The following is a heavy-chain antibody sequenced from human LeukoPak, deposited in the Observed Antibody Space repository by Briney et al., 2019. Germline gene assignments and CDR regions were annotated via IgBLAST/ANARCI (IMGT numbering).Heavy chain of an antibody. Sequence: GGSLRLSCTASGFTFTSYAMHWVRQAPGKGLEWVAVISYDASNKYYADSVKGRFTISRDNSKNTLYLQMNSLRVEDTAVYYCAKSPHAPTSYSSSLFDVYWGQGTLVTVSS. V-gene: IGHV3-30*04. CDR1: GFTFTSYA. J-gene: IGHJ4*02. D-gene: IGHD6-6*01. CDR3: AKSPHAPTSYSSSLFDVY. CDR2: ISYDASNK.